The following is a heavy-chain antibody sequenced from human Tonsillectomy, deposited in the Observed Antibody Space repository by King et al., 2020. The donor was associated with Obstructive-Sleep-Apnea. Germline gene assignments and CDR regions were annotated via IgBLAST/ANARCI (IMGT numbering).Heavy chain of an antibody. CDR3: ARALGSSSSFFGLDH. CDR2: RAYGGNKK. Sequence: VQLVESGGGVVQPGRSLRLSCTLLGFSFVTYTNHWVRQAPGRGLEWVGYRAYGGNKKYYSDSGEGRFTISRDNSENTLYLQMNRLRTADTARYYCARALGSSSSFFGLDHWGQGSVVTVSS. D-gene: IGHD6-6*01. V-gene: IGHV3-30*03. J-gene: IGHJ4*02. CDR1: GFSFVTYT.